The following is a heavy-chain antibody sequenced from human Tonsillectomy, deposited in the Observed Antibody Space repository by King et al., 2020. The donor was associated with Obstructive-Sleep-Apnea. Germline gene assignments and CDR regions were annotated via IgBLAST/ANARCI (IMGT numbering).Heavy chain of an antibody. J-gene: IGHJ5*02. V-gene: IGHV4-31*03. Sequence: PLQESGPGLVKPSQTLSLTCTVSGGSISSGGYYWSWIRQRPGKGLEWLGYIYSRGSTYYNPSLKSRLTISIDSSKNQFSLKLSSVTAADTAVYYCARDQGYSGYDWGWFDPWGQGTLITVSS. D-gene: IGHD5-12*01. CDR3: ARDQGYSGYDWGWFDP. CDR2: IYSRGST. CDR1: GGSISSGGYY.